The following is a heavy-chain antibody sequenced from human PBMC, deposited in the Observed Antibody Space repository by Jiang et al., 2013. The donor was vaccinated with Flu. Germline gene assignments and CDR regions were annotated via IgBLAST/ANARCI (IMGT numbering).Heavy chain of an antibody. J-gene: IGHJ6*02. V-gene: IGHV4-39*07. CDR3: ARRGGSTYYYGSGSYALDV. Sequence: EWIGSIYYSGSTNYNPSLKSRVTISVDTSKNQFSLKLSSVTAADTAVYYCARRGGSTYYYGSGSYALDVWGQGTTVTVSS. D-gene: IGHD3-10*01. CDR2: IYYSGST.